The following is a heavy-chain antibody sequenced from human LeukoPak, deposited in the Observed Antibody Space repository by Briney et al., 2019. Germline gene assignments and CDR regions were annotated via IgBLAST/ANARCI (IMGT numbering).Heavy chain of an antibody. CDR3: ARERTEDLGEETLFGGAPFDY. Sequence: GRSLRLSCVGSGFSFSNYEMNWVRQAPGKGLEWLSGISSGAIYYADSVKGRFTISRDDARKSVFLQMSSLRADDTAVYYCARERTEDLGEETLFGGAPFDYWGQGTLVTVSS. CDR2: ISSGAI. CDR1: GFSFSNYE. D-gene: IGHD3-16*01. V-gene: IGHV3-48*03. J-gene: IGHJ4*02.